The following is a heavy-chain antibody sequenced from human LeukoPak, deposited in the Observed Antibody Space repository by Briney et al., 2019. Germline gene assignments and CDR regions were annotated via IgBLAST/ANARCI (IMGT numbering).Heavy chain of an antibody. J-gene: IGHJ4*02. V-gene: IGHV4-4*07. CDR1: GGSINSYD. Sequence: KASETLSLTCTVSGGSINSYDWSWIRQPAGKGLEWIGRIYTSGSTNYNPSLKSRVTISIDTSKNQFSLKLSSVAAADTAVYYCARSLWFRGDFDYWGQGTLVTVSS. CDR3: ARSLWFRGDFDY. CDR2: IYTSGST. D-gene: IGHD3-10*01.